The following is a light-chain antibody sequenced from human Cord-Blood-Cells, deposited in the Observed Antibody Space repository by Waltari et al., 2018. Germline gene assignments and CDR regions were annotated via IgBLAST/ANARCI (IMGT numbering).Light chain of an antibody. J-gene: IGLJ1*01. CDR3: SSYTSSSHV. CDR2: EVS. Sequence: QSALTQPASVSGSPRQSITISCTATRSAVGGYNYVSGYQQHPGKAPKLMIYEVSNRPSGVANRFSGAKSGNTASLTISGLQAEDEAEYYCSSYTSSSHVFGTGTKVTVL. V-gene: IGLV2-14*01. CDR1: RSAVGGYNY.